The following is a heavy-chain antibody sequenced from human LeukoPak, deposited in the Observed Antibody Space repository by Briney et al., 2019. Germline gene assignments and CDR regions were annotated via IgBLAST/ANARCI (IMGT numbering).Heavy chain of an antibody. V-gene: IGHV3-21*01. CDR2: ITSGSSYI. J-gene: IGHJ4*02. CDR3: ANSGLNRFEY. D-gene: IGHD2-15*01. Sequence: GGSLRLSCAASGFTFSSYNMNWVRQAPGKGLEWVSSITSGSSYIYYADSVKGRFTISRDNAKNSLYLQMNSLRAEDTAVYYCANSGLNRFEYWGQGALVTVSS. CDR1: GFTFSSYN.